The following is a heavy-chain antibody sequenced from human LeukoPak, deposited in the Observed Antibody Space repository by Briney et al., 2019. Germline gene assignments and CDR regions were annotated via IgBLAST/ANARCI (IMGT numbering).Heavy chain of an antibody. J-gene: IGHJ4*02. D-gene: IGHD6-13*01. V-gene: IGHV4-4*09. CDR3: ARAPIAAAGPDY. Sequence: KSSETLFLTCTVSGGSISSYYWSWIRQPPGKGLEWIGYIYTSGSTNYNPSLKSRVTISVDTSKNQFSLKLSSVTAADTAVYYCARAPIAAAGPDYWGQGTLVTVSS. CDR1: GGSISSYY. CDR2: IYTSGST.